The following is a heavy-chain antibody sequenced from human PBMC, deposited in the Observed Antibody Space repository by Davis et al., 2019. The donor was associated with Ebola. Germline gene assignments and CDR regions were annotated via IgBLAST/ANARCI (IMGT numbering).Heavy chain of an antibody. D-gene: IGHD3-22*01. CDR3: ARRNYYDSSVNYFFDF. CDR1: GYSFTSYW. V-gene: IGHV5-51*01. Sequence: GESLKISCKGSGYSFTSYWIGWVRQMPGKGLEWMGIIYPGDSDTRYSPSFQGQVTISADKSINTAYLQWSSLKASDTAMYYCARRNYYDSSVNYFFDFWGQGTPVTVSS. CDR2: IYPGDSDT. J-gene: IGHJ4*02.